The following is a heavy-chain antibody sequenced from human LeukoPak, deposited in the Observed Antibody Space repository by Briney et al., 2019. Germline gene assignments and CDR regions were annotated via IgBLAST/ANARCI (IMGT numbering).Heavy chain of an antibody. D-gene: IGHD4/OR15-4a*01. J-gene: IGHJ3*02. CDR2: INRSGIT. Sequence: SETLSLTCAVYGGSFSGHLWSWIRQPPGKGLEWIGEINRSGITNSNPSLKSRVTISLDTSKNQYSLNLSSVTAADTAVYYCATNRGDAFNIWGQGTTVTVSS. CDR1: GGSFSGHL. CDR3: ATNRGDAFNI. V-gene: IGHV4-34*01.